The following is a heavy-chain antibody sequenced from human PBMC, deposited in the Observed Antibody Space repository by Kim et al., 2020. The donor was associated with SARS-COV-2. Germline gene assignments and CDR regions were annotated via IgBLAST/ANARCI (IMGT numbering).Heavy chain of an antibody. J-gene: IGHJ4*02. V-gene: IGHV3-48*03. CDR3: ARLPDY. CDR2: SSGDTI. Sequence: SSGDTIYYADSVKGRFTISRDNAKNSLYLQMNSLGAENTAVYYCARLPDYWGQGTLVTVSS.